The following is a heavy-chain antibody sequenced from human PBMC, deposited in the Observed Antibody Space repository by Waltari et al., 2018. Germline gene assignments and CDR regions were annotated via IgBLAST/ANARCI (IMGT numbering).Heavy chain of an antibody. CDR1: GFTFSDNR. D-gene: IGHD6-19*01. J-gene: IGHJ4*02. V-gene: IGHV3-74*01. CDR3: VRGSSGWYGTDF. Sequence: EVMRVESGGGLVKPGGSLIRTWAASGFTFSDNRLHWVCQAPGKGLVWVSRMNSDATIKDYADSVKGRFTISRDNAENTLYLQMNSLRIEDTAIYYCVRGSSGWYGTDFWGQGTLVTVSS. CDR2: MNSDATIK.